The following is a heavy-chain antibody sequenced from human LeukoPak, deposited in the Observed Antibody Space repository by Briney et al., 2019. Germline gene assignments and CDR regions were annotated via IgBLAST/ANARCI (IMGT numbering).Heavy chain of an antibody. D-gene: IGHD6-13*01. J-gene: IGHJ4*02. CDR1: GSTFSNYG. CDR2: ISAYNGNT. CDR3: ARDWSNSKSAPDH. V-gene: IGHV1-18*01. Sequence: GASVKVSCKASGSTFSNYGLTWVRQVPGQGLEYMGWISAYNGNTNYAQNLQGRVTMTTDTSTSTGYMELRSLRSDDTAVYYCARDWSNSKSAPDHWGQGTLVIVSS.